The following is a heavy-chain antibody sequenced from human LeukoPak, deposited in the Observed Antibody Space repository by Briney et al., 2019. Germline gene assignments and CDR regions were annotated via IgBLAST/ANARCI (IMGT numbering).Heavy chain of an antibody. Sequence: GGSLRLSCAASGFTVSANYMSWVRQAPGKGLEWVSVIYSGGRTYYADSVKGRFTISRDISKNTLYLQMNSLRAEDTAVYYCARDRYSSSWYFDYWGQGTLVTVSS. J-gene: IGHJ4*02. CDR1: GFTVSANY. CDR3: ARDRYSSSWYFDY. CDR2: IYSGGRT. V-gene: IGHV3-66*01. D-gene: IGHD6-13*01.